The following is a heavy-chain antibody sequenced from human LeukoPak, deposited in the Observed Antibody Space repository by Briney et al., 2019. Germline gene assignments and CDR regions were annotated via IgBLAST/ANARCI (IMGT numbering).Heavy chain of an antibody. Sequence: ASVKVSCKASGDTFTSYAMHWVRQAPGQRLEWMGWINAGNGNTKYSQEFQGRVTITRDTSASTAYMELSSLRSEDMAVYYCARGEWRFYDSSGYYRWGFDYWGQGTLVTVSS. V-gene: IGHV1-3*03. CDR2: INAGNGNT. CDR1: GDTFTSYA. J-gene: IGHJ4*02. CDR3: ARGEWRFYDSSGYYRWGFDY. D-gene: IGHD3-22*01.